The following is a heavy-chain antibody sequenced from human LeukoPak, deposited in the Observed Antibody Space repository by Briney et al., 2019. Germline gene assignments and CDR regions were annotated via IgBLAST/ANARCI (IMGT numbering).Heavy chain of an antibody. D-gene: IGHD3-9*01. J-gene: IGHJ3*02. CDR3: VREGLVLRYPGAFDI. CDR1: GGSISSYY. CDR2: IYYSGST. V-gene: IGHV4-59*01. Sequence: SETLSLTCTVSGGSISSYYWSWIRQPPGKGLEWIGYIYYSGSTNYNPSLKSRVTISVDTSKNQFSLKLSSVTAADTAVYYCVREGLVLRYPGAFDIWGQGTMVTVSS.